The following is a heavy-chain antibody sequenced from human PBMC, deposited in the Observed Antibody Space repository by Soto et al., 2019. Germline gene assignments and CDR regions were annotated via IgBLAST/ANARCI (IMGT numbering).Heavy chain of an antibody. J-gene: IGHJ5*02. Sequence: PSETLSLTCTVSGGSISSYYWSWIRQPPGKGLEWIGYIYYSGSTNYNPSLKSRVTISVDTSKNQFSLKLSSVTAADTAVYYCARDHYYGSGSTNWFDPWGQGTLVTVSS. CDR3: ARDHYYGSGSTNWFDP. V-gene: IGHV4-59*01. CDR2: IYYSGST. CDR1: GGSISSYY. D-gene: IGHD3-10*01.